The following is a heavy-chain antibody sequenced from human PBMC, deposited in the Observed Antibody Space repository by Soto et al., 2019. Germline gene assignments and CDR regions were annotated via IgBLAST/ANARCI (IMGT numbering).Heavy chain of an antibody. D-gene: IGHD3-3*01. CDR3: AREDYDFWSGLRGWFDP. J-gene: IGHJ5*02. CDR1: GFTFSDYY. CDR2: ISSSGSTI. Sequence: KPGGSLRLSCAASGFTFSDYYMSWIRQAPGKGLEWVSYISSSGSTIYYADSVKGRFTISRDNAKNSLYLQMNSLRAEDTAVYYCAREDYDFWSGLRGWFDPWGQGTLVTAPQ. V-gene: IGHV3-11*01.